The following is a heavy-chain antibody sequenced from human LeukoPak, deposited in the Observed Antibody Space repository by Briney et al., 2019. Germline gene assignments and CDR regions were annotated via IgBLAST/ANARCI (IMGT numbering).Heavy chain of an antibody. CDR3: AKHVPSGQQWLAPLNS. V-gene: IGHV4-39*01. Sequence: SETLSLTCTVSGGSISSRSYYWGWIRQPPGKGLEWIGSISYRGSLYYNPSLKSRATISVDTSQNLFSLKLSSVTAADTAVYYCAKHVPSGQQWLAPLNSWGQGTLVTVSS. CDR1: GGSISSRSYY. J-gene: IGHJ1*01. D-gene: IGHD6-19*01. CDR2: ISYRGSL.